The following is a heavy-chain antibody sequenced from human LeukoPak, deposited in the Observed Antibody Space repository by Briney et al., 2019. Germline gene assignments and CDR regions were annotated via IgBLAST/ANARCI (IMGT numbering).Heavy chain of an antibody. Sequence: PGGSLRLSCETSGFTFTSYAVSWVRQAPGKGLEWVSAISAGATTTYYADSVKGRFTISRDYSRNTLYLQVDSLRVEDTAVYYCANPCSDGVCYPDYWGQGTLVTVSS. D-gene: IGHD2-21*02. CDR2: ISAGATTT. J-gene: IGHJ4*02. CDR3: ANPCSDGVCYPDY. CDR1: GFTFTSYA. V-gene: IGHV3-23*01.